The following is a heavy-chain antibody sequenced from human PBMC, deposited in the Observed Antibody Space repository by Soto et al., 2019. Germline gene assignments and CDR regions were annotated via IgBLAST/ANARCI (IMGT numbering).Heavy chain of an antibody. D-gene: IGHD6-13*01. CDR2: IYYSGST. CDR3: ARIAAAGTFPWFDP. J-gene: IGHJ5*02. CDR1: GGSISSYY. V-gene: IGHV4-59*08. Sequence: SETLSLTCTVSGGSISSYYWSWIRQPPGKGLEWIGYIYYSGSTNYNPSLKSRVTISVDTSKNQFSLKLSSVTAADTAVYYCARIAAAGTFPWFDPWGQGTLVTVSS.